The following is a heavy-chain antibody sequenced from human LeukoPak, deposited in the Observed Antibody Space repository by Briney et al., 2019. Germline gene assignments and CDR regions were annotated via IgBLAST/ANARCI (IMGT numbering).Heavy chain of an antibody. CDR3: ARGRRALGYYYDSGSYWYYFDY. Sequence: PSETLSLTCTVSGGSISSSSYYWGWIRQPPGKGLEWIGSIYYSGSTYYNPSLKSRVTISVDTSKNQFSLKLSSVTAADTAVYYCARGRRALGYYYDSGSYWYYFDYWGQGTLVTVSS. D-gene: IGHD3-10*01. CDR2: IYYSGST. J-gene: IGHJ4*02. CDR1: GGSISSSSYY. V-gene: IGHV4-39*07.